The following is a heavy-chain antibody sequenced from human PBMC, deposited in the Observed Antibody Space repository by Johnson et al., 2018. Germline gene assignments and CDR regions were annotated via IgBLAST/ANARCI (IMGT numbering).Heavy chain of an antibody. V-gene: IGHV3-30-3*01. CDR3: AREMGGYSSSWYRYYYYYMDV. Sequence: VQLVESGGGVVQPGRSLRLSCAASGFTFSSYAMHWVRQAPGQGLAWVAVISYDGSNPSYADSVKGRFTISTDNSKNTLYLQMNSLSAEDTAGYYWAREMGGYSSSWYRYYYYYMDVWGKGTTVTVSS. D-gene: IGHD6-13*01. CDR2: ISYDGSNP. CDR1: GFTFSSYA. J-gene: IGHJ6*03.